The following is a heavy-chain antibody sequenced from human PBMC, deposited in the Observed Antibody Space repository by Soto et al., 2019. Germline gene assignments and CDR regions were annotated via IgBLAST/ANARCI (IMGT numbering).Heavy chain of an antibody. J-gene: IGHJ4*02. Sequence: PGESLKISCKSSGYSFTSYWINWVRQMPGKGLEWMGNIDPSDSYTNYSPSFQGHVTISVDKSISTAYLQWSSLKASDTAMYYCARHDSWSGYYQFDYWGQGTLVTVSS. D-gene: IGHD3-3*01. CDR2: IDPSDSYT. CDR1: GYSFTSYW. V-gene: IGHV5-10-1*01. CDR3: ARHDSWSGYYQFDY.